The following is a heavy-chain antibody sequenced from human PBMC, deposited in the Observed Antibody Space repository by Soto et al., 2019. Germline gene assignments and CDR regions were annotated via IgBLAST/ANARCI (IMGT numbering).Heavy chain of an antibody. CDR3: ARDPPGLGSYSYDH. CDR2: IGTADGT. D-gene: IGHD3-10*01. CDR1: GFTVSSNF. J-gene: IGHJ4*02. V-gene: IGHV3-66*01. Sequence: GGSLRLSCAASGFTVSSNFMSWFRQPPGKGLEWISVIGTADGTYYAGSVKGRFTISTGNFKNTLYLQMNSLRAEDTAVYFCARDPPGLGSYSYDHWGQGTLVTVSS.